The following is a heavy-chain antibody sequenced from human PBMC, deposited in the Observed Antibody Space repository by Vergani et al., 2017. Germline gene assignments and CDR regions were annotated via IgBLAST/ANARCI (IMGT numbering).Heavy chain of an antibody. D-gene: IGHD5-12*01. CDR2: ISWNSGSI. CDR1: GFTFDDYA. J-gene: IGHJ4*02. CDR3: AKDGHVDIVATSIFDY. V-gene: IGHV3-9*01. Sequence: EVQLVESGGGLVQPGRSLRLSCAASGFTFDDYAMHWVRQAPGKGLEWVSGISWNSGSIGYADSVKGRFTISRDNAKNSLYLQMNSLRAEDTALYYCAKDGHVDIVATSIFDYWGQGTLVTVSS.